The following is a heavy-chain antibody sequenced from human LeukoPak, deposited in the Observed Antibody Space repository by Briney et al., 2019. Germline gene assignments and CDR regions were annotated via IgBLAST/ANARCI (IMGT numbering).Heavy chain of an antibody. Sequence: GGSLRLSCAASGFTFSSYGMGWVRQAPGKGLEWVSTIYDSGGRTYYADSVKGRFTISRDNSKNTLDLQMNSLRAEDTAVYYCAKLIPYSGWPFDYWGQGTMVTVSS. D-gene: IGHD5-12*01. CDR1: GFTFSSYG. V-gene: IGHV3-23*01. CDR2: IYDSGGRT. CDR3: AKLIPYSGWPFDY. J-gene: IGHJ4*02.